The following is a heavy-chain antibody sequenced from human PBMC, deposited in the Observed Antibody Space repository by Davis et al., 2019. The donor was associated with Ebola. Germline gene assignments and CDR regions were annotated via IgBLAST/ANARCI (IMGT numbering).Heavy chain of an antibody. V-gene: IGHV3-21*06. Sequence: PGGSLRLSCAATGFTFRSHTMNWVRQAPGKGLEWVSLISDSADYKFYADSVKGRFTISRDNAKNSLYLQMNSLGEEDSAIYYCARGGVEDAIYNYFDPWGQGTLVTVSS. CDR2: ISDSADYK. CDR1: GFTFRSHT. J-gene: IGHJ5*02. CDR3: ARGGVEDAIYNYFDP. D-gene: IGHD3-10*01.